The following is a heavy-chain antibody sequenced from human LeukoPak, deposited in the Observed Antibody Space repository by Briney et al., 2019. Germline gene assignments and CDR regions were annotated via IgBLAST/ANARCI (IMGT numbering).Heavy chain of an antibody. CDR1: GGSIRSYY. D-gene: IGHD2-2*01. Sequence: SDTLSLTCTFSGGSIRSYYWSWIRQPPGQGLVRIGYIYYTGNTNYNPSLQSRVTLSVDTSENQFSLKLNFVTAADTAVYYCARGGCSSSSCRGFVWGDAFDIWGQGTMVTVSS. V-gene: IGHV4-59*07. J-gene: IGHJ3*02. CDR2: IYYTGNT. CDR3: ARGGCSSSSCRGFVWGDAFDI.